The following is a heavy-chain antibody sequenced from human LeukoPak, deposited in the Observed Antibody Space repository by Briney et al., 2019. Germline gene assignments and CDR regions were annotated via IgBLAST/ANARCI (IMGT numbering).Heavy chain of an antibody. CDR2: IYPGDSDT. V-gene: IGHV5-51*01. Sequence: GESLKISCKGSGYSFTSYWIGWVRQVPGKGLEWMGIIYPGDSDTRYSPSFQGQVTISADKSISTAYLQWSSLKASDTAMYYCARLGHQLVPIHGDTFDYWGQGTLVTVSS. CDR1: GYSFTSYW. J-gene: IGHJ4*02. D-gene: IGHD6-13*01. CDR3: ARLGHQLVPIHGDTFDY.